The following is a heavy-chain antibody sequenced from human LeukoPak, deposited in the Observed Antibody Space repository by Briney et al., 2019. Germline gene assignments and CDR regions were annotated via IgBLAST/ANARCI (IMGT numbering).Heavy chain of an antibody. J-gene: IGHJ4*02. CDR2: IKQDESEK. Sequence: GGSLGLSCAASGFSFSNYWMTWVRQAPGKGLEWVANIKQDESEKYYVDSVKGRFTVSRDNSKNSVYLQMNSLRAEDTAMYYCATPVGGVWSFDYWGQGTLVTVSS. CDR3: ATPVGGVWSFDY. V-gene: IGHV3-7*01. D-gene: IGHD2-15*01. CDR1: GFSFSNYW.